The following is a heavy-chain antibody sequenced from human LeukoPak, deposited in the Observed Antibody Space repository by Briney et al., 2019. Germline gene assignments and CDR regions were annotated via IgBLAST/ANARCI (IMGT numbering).Heavy chain of an antibody. CDR2: ITSSGSTK. CDR1: GFIFSSYS. J-gene: IGHJ4*02. Sequence: GGSLRLSCAAFGFIFSSYSMNWVRQAPGKGLEWVSYITSSGSTKYYADSVKGRFTISRDNAKNSLYLQMNSLRAEDTAVYYCARVRARSYCSSTSCYGYWGQGTLVTVSS. V-gene: IGHV3-48*04. CDR3: ARVRARSYCSSTSCYGY. D-gene: IGHD2-2*01.